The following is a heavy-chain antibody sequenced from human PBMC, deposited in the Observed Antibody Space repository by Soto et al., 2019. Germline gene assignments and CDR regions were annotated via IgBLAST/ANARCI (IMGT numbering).Heavy chain of an antibody. CDR2: IYYSGST. CDR3: ARVRSRGGASLYYCSGMDV. J-gene: IGHJ6*02. Sequence: QVQLQESGPGLVKPSETLSLTCTVSGGSVSSGSYYWSWIRQPPGKGLEWIGYIYYSGSTNYNPALXSRVTLSVDTXXTXFCXKLRSVTAAPTAVYYCARVRSRGGASLYYCSGMDVWGPGTTVTVSS. V-gene: IGHV4-61*03. CDR1: GGSVSSGSYY. D-gene: IGHD1-26*01.